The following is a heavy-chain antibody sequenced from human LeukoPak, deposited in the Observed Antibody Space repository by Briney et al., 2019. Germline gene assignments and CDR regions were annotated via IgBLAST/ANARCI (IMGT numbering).Heavy chain of an antibody. V-gene: IGHV4-61*05. CDR3: ARDLAVAGSSYYYYYYMDV. D-gene: IGHD6-19*01. Sequence: SETLSLTCTVSGGSISSSNYYWGWIRQPPGKGLEWIGRIYTSGSTNYNPSLKSRVTMSVDTSKNQFSLKLSSVTAADTAVYYCARDLAVAGSSYYYYYYMDVWGKGTTVTISS. J-gene: IGHJ6*03. CDR1: GGSISSSNYY. CDR2: IYTSGST.